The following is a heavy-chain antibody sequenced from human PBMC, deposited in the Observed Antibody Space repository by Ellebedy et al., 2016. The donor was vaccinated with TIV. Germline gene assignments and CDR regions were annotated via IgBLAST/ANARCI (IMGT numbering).Heavy chain of an antibody. J-gene: IGHJ4*03. D-gene: IGHD2-21*01. CDR2: IGTAGDT. CDR1: GFTFSSYD. Sequence: GGSLRLPCAASGFTFSSYDMHWVRQGTGKGLEWVSAIGTAGDTYYPGSVKGRFTISRENAKNSLYLQITSLRAEDTAVYYCARVRFGDTAVDYWGQGTLVTVSS. V-gene: IGHV3-13*01. CDR3: ARVRFGDTAVDY.